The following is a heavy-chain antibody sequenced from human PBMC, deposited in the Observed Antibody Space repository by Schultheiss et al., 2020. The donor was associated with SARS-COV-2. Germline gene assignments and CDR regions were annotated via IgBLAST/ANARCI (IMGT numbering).Heavy chain of an antibody. CDR1: GYTFTGYY. J-gene: IGHJ4*02. CDR2: INPSSGGT. D-gene: IGHD5-18*01. CDR3: ARGVDTAMDFDY. V-gene: IGHV1-2*02. Sequence: ASVKVSCKASGYTFTGYYMHWVRQAPGQGLEWMGWINPSSGGTNYAQKFQGRVTMTRDTSASTAYMELSSLRSEDTAVYYCARGVDTAMDFDYWGQGTLVTVSS.